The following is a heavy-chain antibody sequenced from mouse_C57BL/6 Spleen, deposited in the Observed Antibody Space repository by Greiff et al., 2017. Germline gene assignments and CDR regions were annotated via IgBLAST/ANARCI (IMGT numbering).Heavy chain of an antibody. CDR1: GFSLTSYG. CDR2: IWSDGRA. CDR3: ARGGYDDYYAMDY. V-gene: IGHV2-6*03. D-gene: IGHD2-2*01. J-gene: IGHJ4*01. Sequence: QVQLQQSGPGLVAPSPSLSITCTASGFSLTSYGVHWVRQPPGQGLEWLVVIWSDGRATYNTALNSRLGISKDNSKSQVYLKMNSLHTDDTAMYYCARGGYDDYYAMDYWGQGTSVTVSS.